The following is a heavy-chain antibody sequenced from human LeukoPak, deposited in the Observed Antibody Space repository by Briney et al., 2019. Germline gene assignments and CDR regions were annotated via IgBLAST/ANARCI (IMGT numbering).Heavy chain of an antibody. V-gene: IGHV1-69*13. CDR1: GYTFIHHW. J-gene: IGHJ6*03. Sequence: AASVKVSCKASGYTFIHHWMHWVRQAPGQGLEWMGGIIPVLGTTNYAQTFQNKVTITADESTSTTYMELSSLTSEDTAVYYCATSGGDYYYYSLDVWGKGTPVTISS. D-gene: IGHD3-10*01. CDR3: ATSGGDYYYYSLDV. CDR2: IIPVLGTT.